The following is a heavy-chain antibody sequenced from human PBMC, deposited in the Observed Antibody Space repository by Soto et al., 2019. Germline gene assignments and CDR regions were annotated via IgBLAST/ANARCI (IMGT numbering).Heavy chain of an antibody. CDR1: GYSFIGYG. Sequence: ASVKVSCKTSGYSFIGYGLHWVRQAPGQSLEWMGWIHTGNGATKYSQKFQGRLTITRDTSASTAYMEVTSLTSEDTAVYYCARKYSSGSFDSWGQGTLVTVSS. V-gene: IGHV1-3*04. D-gene: IGHD6-19*01. CDR2: IHTGNGAT. CDR3: ARKYSSGSFDS. J-gene: IGHJ4*02.